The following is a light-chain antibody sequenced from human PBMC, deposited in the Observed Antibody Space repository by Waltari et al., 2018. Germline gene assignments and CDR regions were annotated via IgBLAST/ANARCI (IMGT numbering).Light chain of an antibody. CDR3: QQYYSHPRT. V-gene: IGKV1-8*01. J-gene: IGKJ1*01. Sequence: AIRITQSPSSLSASTGDRVTITCRASQGISTYLAWHQQKPGKAPKLLIYAASTLQSGVPSRFSCSGSGTDFTLTISCLQSEDFATYYCQQYYSHPRTFGQGTKVEI. CDR2: AAS. CDR1: QGISTY.